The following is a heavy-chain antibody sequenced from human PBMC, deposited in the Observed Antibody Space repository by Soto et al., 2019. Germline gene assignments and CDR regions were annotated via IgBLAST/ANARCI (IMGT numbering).Heavy chain of an antibody. V-gene: IGHV3-30*18. CDR2: ISYDGSNK. CDR1: GFTFSSYG. D-gene: IGHD2-15*01. Sequence: QVQLVESGGGVVQPGRSLRLSCAASGFTFSSYGMHWVRQAPGKGLEWVAVISYDGSNKYYADSVKGRFTISRDNSKNTLYLQMNSLRAEDTAVYYCAKDLIGVVAATAYYYYGMDVWGQGITVTVSS. J-gene: IGHJ6*02. CDR3: AKDLIGVVAATAYYYYGMDV.